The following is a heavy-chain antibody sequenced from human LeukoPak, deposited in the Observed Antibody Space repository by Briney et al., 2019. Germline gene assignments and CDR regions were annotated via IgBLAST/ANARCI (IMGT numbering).Heavy chain of an antibody. D-gene: IGHD4-17*01. J-gene: IGHJ4*02. V-gene: IGHV1-18*04. CDR2: ISAYNGNT. Sequence: ASVKVSCKASGYXFTGYYIHWVRQAPGQGLEWMGLISAYNGNTNYAQKLQGRVTMTTDTSTSTAYMELRSLRSDDTAVYYCAGGNRDYGDYYDYWGQGTLVTVSS. CDR3: AGGNRDYGDYYDY. CDR1: GYXFTGYY.